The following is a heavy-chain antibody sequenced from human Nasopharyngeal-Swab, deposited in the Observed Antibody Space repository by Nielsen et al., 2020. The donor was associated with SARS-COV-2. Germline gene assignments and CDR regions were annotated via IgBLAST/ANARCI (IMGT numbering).Heavy chain of an antibody. D-gene: IGHD3-10*01. V-gene: IGHV4-38-2*01. Sequence: SQTLSLTCAISGDSVTSYYWGWIRQPPGKGLEWIGSMYHSGHTYHNLSLKSRVTISVDTSKNQVPLNLTYVTAADTAVYYCARHLSDVDFPMVPWFDPWGQGTLVTVSS. CDR3: ARHLSDVDFPMVPWFDP. CDR1: GDSVTSYY. CDR2: MYHSGHT. J-gene: IGHJ5*02.